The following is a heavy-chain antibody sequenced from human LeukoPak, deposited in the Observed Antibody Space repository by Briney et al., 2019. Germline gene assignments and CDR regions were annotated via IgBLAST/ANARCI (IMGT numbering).Heavy chain of an antibody. J-gene: IGHJ4*02. V-gene: IGHV4-34*01. CDR3: ARGDYGSGSFGY. CDR1: GGSFSGYY. D-gene: IGHD3-10*01. CDR2: INHSGST. Sequence: SETLSLTCAVYGGSFSGYYWSWIRQPPGKGLEWIGEINHSGSTNYNPSLKSRVTISVDTSKNQFSLKLSSVTDADTAVYYCARGDYGSGSFGYWGQGTLVTVSS.